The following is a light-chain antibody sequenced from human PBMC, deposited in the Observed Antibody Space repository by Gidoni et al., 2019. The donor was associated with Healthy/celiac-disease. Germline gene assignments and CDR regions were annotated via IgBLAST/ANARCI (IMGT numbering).Light chain of an antibody. CDR3: QQYDNRRLT. J-gene: IGKJ4*01. V-gene: IGKV1-33*01. CDR2: DAS. Sequence: DIQMTQYPSSMSASVGDRVTITCQASQDISNYLNWYQQKPGKAPKLLIYDASNLETGVPSRFSGSGSGTDFTFTISSRQPEDIATYYCQQYDNRRLTFGGGTKVEIK. CDR1: QDISNY.